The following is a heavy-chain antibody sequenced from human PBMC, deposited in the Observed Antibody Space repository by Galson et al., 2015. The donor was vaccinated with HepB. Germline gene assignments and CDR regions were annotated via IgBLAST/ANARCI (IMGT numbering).Heavy chain of an antibody. D-gene: IGHD3-22*01. Sequence: SCKASGGTFNGYTLSWVRQASGQGLEWMGRIIPILGIANYAQKFQGRVTITADKSTSTAYMELSSLRSEDTAVYYCARDRETYYDSSGPGDYWGQGTLVTVSS. CDR2: IIPILGIA. V-gene: IGHV1-69*04. CDR3: ARDRETYYDSSGPGDY. J-gene: IGHJ4*02. CDR1: GGTFNGYT.